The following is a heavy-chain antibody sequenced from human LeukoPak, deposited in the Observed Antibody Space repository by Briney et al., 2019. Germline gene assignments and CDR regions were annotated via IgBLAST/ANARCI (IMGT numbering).Heavy chain of an antibody. D-gene: IGHD3-22*01. V-gene: IGHV4-38-2*01. J-gene: IGHJ4*02. CDR2: ISHSGST. CDR3: ARHNLYDSNGDGRCYFDY. Sequence: PSETLSLTCAVSGYSISSGYHWGWIRQPPGKGLEWIGSISHSGSTYYNPSLKSRVTISVDTSKNQFSLKLSSVTAADPAVYYCARHNLYDSNGDGRCYFDYWGQGTLVTVSS. CDR1: GYSISSGYH.